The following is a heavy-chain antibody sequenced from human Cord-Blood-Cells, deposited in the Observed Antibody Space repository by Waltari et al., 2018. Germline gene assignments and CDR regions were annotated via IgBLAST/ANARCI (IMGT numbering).Heavy chain of an antibody. J-gene: IGHJ3*02. D-gene: IGHD1-26*01. V-gene: IGHV3-30-3*01. CDR2: ISYDGSNK. CDR3: ARAGSSLDAFDI. Sequence: QVQLVESGGGVVQPGRSLSLSCAASGFTFSSYAMHWVRQAPGKGLEWVAVISYDGSNKYYADSVKGRFTISRDNSKNTLYLQMNSLRAEDTAVYYCARAGSSLDAFDIWGQGTMVTVSS. CDR1: GFTFSSYA.